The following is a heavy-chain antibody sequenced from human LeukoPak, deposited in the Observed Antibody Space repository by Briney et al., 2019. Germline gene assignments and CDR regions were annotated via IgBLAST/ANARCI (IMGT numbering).Heavy chain of an antibody. CDR1: GFTVSSSY. J-gene: IGHJ6*02. V-gene: IGHV3-66*01. CDR3: ATNHGGMTTVTTPYYYYGMDV. CDR2: IYGGDNT. Sequence: GGSLRLSCAASGFTVSSSYMNWVRQAPGKGLEWVSVIYGGDNTYYADSVKDRFTISRDNAKNSLYLQMNSLRAEDTAVYYCATNHGGMTTVTTPYYYYGMDVWGQGTTVTVSS. D-gene: IGHD4-17*01.